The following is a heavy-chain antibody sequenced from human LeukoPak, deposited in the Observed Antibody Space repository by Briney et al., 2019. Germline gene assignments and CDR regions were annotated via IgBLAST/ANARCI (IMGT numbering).Heavy chain of an antibody. CDR2: INHSGST. Sequence: SETLSLTCAVYGGSFSGYYWSWIRQPPGKGLEWIGEINHSGSTNYNPSLQSRVTISVDTSKNQFSLKLSSVTAADTAVYYCARGQLSYCSGGSCYSGTEVHFDYWGQGTLVTVSS. V-gene: IGHV4-34*01. CDR3: ARGQLSYCSGGSCYSGTEVHFDY. CDR1: GGSFSGYY. D-gene: IGHD2-15*01. J-gene: IGHJ4*02.